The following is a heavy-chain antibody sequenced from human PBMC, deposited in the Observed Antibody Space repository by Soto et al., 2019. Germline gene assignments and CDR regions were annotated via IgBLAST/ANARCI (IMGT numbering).Heavy chain of an antibody. CDR3: ARPMDPPYYDFWSGYENYYYGMDV. D-gene: IGHD3-3*01. CDR1: GYTFTGYY. Sequence: GXSVEVSFKASGYTFTGYYMHWVREAPGQGLEWMGWINPNSGGTNYAQKFQGRVTMTRDTSISTAYMELSRLRSDDTAVYYCARPMDPPYYDFWSGYENYYYGMDVWGQGTTVTVSS. V-gene: IGHV1-2*02. J-gene: IGHJ6*02. CDR2: INPNSGGT.